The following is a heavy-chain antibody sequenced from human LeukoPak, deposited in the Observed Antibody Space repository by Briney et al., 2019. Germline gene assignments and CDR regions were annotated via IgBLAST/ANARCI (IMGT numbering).Heavy chain of an antibody. CDR3: ASFSVWFGETV. D-gene: IGHD3-10*01. J-gene: IGHJ3*01. V-gene: IGHV3-48*03. CDR1: GFTFNNYE. CDR2: ISSGGNTI. Sequence: PGGSLRLSCAAFGFTFNNYEMSWVRQAPGKGLEWVSYISSGGNTIHYADSVKGRFTISRDNTKNFLYLQMNSLRADDTAVYYCASFSVWFGETVWGQGTLVTVSS.